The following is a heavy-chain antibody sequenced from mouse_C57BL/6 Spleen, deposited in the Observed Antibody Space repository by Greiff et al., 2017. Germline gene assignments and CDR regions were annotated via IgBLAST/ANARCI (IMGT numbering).Heavy chain of an antibody. CDR2: INPSTGGT. Sequence: VQLQQSGPELVKPGASVKISCKASGYSFTGYYMNWVKQSPEKSLEWIGEINPSTGGTTYNQKFKAKATLTVDKSSSTAYMQLKSLTSEDSAVYYCARGGYDNFAYWGQGTLVTVSA. V-gene: IGHV1-42*01. CDR3: ARGGYDNFAY. CDR1: GYSFTGYY. D-gene: IGHD2-2*01. J-gene: IGHJ3*01.